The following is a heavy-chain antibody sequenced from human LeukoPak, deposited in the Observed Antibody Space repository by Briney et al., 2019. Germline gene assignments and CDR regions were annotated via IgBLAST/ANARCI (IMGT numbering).Heavy chain of an antibody. V-gene: IGHV3-48*04. CDR2: ISSSGSTI. J-gene: IGHJ6*02. CDR1: GFTFSSYA. CDR3: ARSGYCSSTSCYTATEHPNYYGMDV. Sequence: GGSLRLSCAASGFTFSSYAMSWVRQAPGKGLEWVSYISSSGSTIYYADSVKGRFTISRDNAKNSLYLQMNSLRAEDTAVYYCARSGYCSSTSCYTATEHPNYYGMDVWGQGTTVTVSS. D-gene: IGHD2-2*02.